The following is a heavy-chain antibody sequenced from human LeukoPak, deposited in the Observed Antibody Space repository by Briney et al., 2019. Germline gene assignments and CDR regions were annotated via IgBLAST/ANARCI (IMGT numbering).Heavy chain of an antibody. CDR1: GYTFTSYY. J-gene: IGHJ3*02. CDR2: INPSGGST. Sequence: ASVKVSCKASGYTFTSYYMHWVRQAPGQGLEWMGIINPSGGSTSYAQKFQGRVTMTRDTSTSTVYMELSSLRSEDTAVYYCARVWEGQRTWIQPIPTGAFDIWGQGTMVTVSS. V-gene: IGHV1-46*01. D-gene: IGHD5-18*01. CDR3: ARVWEGQRTWIQPIPTGAFDI.